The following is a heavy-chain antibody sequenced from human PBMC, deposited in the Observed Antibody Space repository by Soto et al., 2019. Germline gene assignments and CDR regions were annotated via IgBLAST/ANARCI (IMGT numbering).Heavy chain of an antibody. V-gene: IGHV3-33*01. D-gene: IGHD3-22*01. CDR1: GFTFSSSG. J-gene: IGHJ4*02. Sequence: GGSLRLSCAASGFTFSSSGMHWVRQAPGKGLEWVAIIWYDGSKKYYADSVKGRFTVSRDNSKNTVYLQMNSLRAEDTAVYYCARAPFTIYDTSGYYDYWGQGTLVTVSS. CDR3: ARAPFTIYDTSGYYDY. CDR2: IWYDGSKK.